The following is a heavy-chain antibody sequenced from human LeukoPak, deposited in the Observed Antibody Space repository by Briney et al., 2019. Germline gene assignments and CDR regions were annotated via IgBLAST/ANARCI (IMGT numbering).Heavy chain of an antibody. D-gene: IGHD2-8*01. CDR1: GYTFTNYH. Sequence: ASVKVSCKASGYTFTNYHISWVRQAPGQGLEWMGWISTNNGSTNYAQNLHGRVTMTKDTSTSTAYMELRSLRSDDTAVYYCALISYCTSVTCFFLDYWGPGTLVSVSS. V-gene: IGHV1-18*01. CDR2: ISTNNGST. CDR3: ALISYCTSVTCFFLDY. J-gene: IGHJ4*02.